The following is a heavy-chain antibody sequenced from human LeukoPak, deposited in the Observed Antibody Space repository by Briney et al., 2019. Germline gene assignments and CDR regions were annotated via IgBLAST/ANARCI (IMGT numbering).Heavy chain of an antibody. J-gene: IGHJ4*02. V-gene: IGHV4-4*09. CDR1: GDSISSYY. CDR3: ARLTRLSTSPDRYYLDY. D-gene: IGHD6-6*01. CDR2: IYTSGGT. Sequence: SETLSLTCTVSGDSISSYYWSWIRQPPGKGLEWIGFIYTSGGTNYIPSLKGRVTISIDTSKNQFSLKLSSVTAADSAVYYCARLTRLSTSPDRYYLDYWGQGTLVTVSS.